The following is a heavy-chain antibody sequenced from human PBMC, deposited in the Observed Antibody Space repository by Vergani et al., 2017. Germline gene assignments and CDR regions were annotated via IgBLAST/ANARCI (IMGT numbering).Heavy chain of an antibody. CDR3: ARALKLRYSPFGDYYYYGMDV. D-gene: IGHD3-9*01. CDR1: GGSISSSNW. V-gene: IGHV4-4*03. Sequence: QVQLQESGPGLVPPPGTLSLTCAVSGGSISSSNWWSWVRQPPGKGLQWIGEIYHSGSTNYNPSLKSRVTISVDKSKNQFSLKLSSVTAADTAVYYCARALKLRYSPFGDYYYYGMDVWGQGTTVTVSS. J-gene: IGHJ6*02. CDR2: IYHSGST.